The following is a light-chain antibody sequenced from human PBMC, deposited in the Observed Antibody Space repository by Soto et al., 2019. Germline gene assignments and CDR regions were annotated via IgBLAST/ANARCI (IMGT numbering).Light chain of an antibody. J-gene: IGLJ3*02. V-gene: IGLV2-8*01. CDR1: SSAVGVYNY. Sequence: QSVLTQPPSASGSPGQSVTISCTGTSSAVGVYNYVSWYQQYPGRAPKLMIYEVTKRPSGVPDRFSGSKSGNTASLTVSGLQAEDEADYYCSSYAASNNFYFVFGGGTKLTVL. CDR2: EVT. CDR3: SSYAASNNFYFV.